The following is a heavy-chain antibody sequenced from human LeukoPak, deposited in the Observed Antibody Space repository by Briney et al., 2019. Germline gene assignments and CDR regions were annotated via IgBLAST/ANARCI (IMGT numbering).Heavy chain of an antibody. J-gene: IGHJ4*02. V-gene: IGHV3-23*01. D-gene: IGHD3-3*01. CDR1: GFTFSNYS. Sequence: GGSLRLSCTASGFTFSNYSINWVRQAPGKGLEWVSAISGSGGSTYYADSVKGRFTISRDNSKNTLYLQMNSLRAEDTAVYYCAKSYYDFWSGQNYFDYWGQGTLVTVSS. CDR3: AKSYYDFWSGQNYFDY. CDR2: ISGSGGST.